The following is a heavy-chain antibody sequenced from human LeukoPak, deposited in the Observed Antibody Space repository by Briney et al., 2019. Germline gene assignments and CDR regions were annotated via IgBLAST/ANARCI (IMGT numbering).Heavy chain of an antibody. Sequence: GGSLRLSCAASGFTFSSYAMTWVRQAPGKGLEWVAVISYDGSNKYYADSVKGRFTISRDNSKNTLYLQMNSLRVEDTAVYYCAREGGSSGWLAYFQHWGQGTLVTVSS. V-gene: IGHV3-30-3*01. J-gene: IGHJ1*01. CDR2: ISYDGSNK. CDR3: AREGGSSGWLAYFQH. D-gene: IGHD6-19*01. CDR1: GFTFSSYA.